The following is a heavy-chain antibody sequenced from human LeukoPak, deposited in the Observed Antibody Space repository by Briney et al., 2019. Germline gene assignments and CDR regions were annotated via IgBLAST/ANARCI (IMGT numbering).Heavy chain of an antibody. Sequence: HPGGSLRLSCAASGFTFSGSAMHWVRQAAGKGLEWVGRIRSKANSYATAYAASVKGRFTISRDDSKNTAYLQMNRLKTEDTAVYYCTGNIVGAGAPFDAFDIWGQGTMVTVSS. V-gene: IGHV3-73*01. J-gene: IGHJ3*02. CDR1: GFTFSGSA. CDR2: IRSKANSYAT. D-gene: IGHD1-26*01. CDR3: TGNIVGAGAPFDAFDI.